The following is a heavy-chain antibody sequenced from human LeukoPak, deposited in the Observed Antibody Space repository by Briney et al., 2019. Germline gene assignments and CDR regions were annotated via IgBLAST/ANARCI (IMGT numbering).Heavy chain of an antibody. CDR2: ISWNSGSI. CDR3: AKAGGRRGYSYGSTLDY. D-gene: IGHD5-18*01. J-gene: IGHJ4*02. CDR1: GFTFDDYA. V-gene: IGHV3-9*01. Sequence: GGSLRLSCAASGFTFDDYAMHWVRQAPGKGLEWVSGISWNSGSIGYADSVKGRFTISRDNAKNSLYLQMNSLRAEDTALYYCAKAGGRRGYSYGSTLDYWGQGTLVTVSS.